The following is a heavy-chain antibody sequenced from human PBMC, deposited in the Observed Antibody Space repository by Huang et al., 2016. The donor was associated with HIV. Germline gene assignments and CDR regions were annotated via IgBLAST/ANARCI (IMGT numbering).Heavy chain of an antibody. V-gene: IGHV3-30*03. CDR2: ISYDEDNK. Sequence: QILLIESGGGVVQPGRSLRLSCAASGLTFSSYGMHWVRQAPGKGLEWGAGISYDEDNKYYAYAVMGRFTISRANSKNTLYLQMNSLRIEDTAVYYCARGPIRFLAWLLNFDYWGQGALVTVSS. CDR1: GLTFSSYG. CDR3: ARGPIRFLAWLLNFDY. J-gene: IGHJ4*02. D-gene: IGHD3-3*01.